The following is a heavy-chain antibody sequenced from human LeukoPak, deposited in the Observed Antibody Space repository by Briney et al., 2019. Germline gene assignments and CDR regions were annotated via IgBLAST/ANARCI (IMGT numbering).Heavy chain of an antibody. D-gene: IGHD1-1*01. V-gene: IGHV3-7*01. CDR2: IKQDGSEK. CDR1: GFTFSNYW. CDR3: ARDSVPWDY. J-gene: IGHJ4*02. Sequence: GGSLRLSCAASGFTFSNYWMSWVRQAPGKGLEWVANIKQDGSEKYYVDSVKGRFTISRDSAKNSLYLQMSSLRAGDTAVYYCARDSVPWDYWGQGTLVTASS.